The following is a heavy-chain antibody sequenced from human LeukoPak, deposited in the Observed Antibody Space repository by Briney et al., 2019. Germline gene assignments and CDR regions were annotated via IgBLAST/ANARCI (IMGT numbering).Heavy chain of an antibody. J-gene: IGHJ4*02. Sequence: PGGSLRLSCAASGFTFSTSWMTWVRQAPGKGLEFVANIKHDGSERYYVDSVKGRFTISRDNAKNSLYLQMDSLRAEDTAVYYCARDGGYSYGYGPTHFDYWGQGTLVAVSS. CDR1: GFTFSTSW. CDR3: ARDGGYSYGYGPTHFDY. V-gene: IGHV3-7*01. D-gene: IGHD5-18*01. CDR2: IKHDGSER.